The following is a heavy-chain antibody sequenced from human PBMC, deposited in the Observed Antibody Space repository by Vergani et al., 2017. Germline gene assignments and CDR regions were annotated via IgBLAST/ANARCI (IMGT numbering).Heavy chain of an antibody. V-gene: IGHV4-39*01. CDR3: ARTESFILRYCHWAL. J-gene: IGHJ4*02. Sequence: QVQLQESGPGLVKPSETLSLTCTVSGGSITSSSYYWGWIRQPPGKGLEWIGNIYHSGGAYYNPSLKGRVTISVDTSKNQFSLEVTSVTAAETAIYFCARTESFILRYCHWALWGQGTLVTVSS. CDR2: IYHSGGA. D-gene: IGHD3-9*01. CDR1: GGSITSSSYY.